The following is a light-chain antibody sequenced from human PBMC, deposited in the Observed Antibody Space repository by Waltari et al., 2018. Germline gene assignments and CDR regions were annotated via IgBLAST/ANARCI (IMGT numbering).Light chain of an antibody. CDR1: QSISSRY. CDR3: QRFGNSVN. J-gene: IGKJ4*01. Sequence: EIVLRQSPGTLSLSPGERATLSCRASQSISSRYLAWYQQRPGQAPRLLIYGASSRATGVPDRFSGSGSGTDFTLTISRLEPEDFAVFYCQRFGNSVNFGGGTKVEIK. V-gene: IGKV3-20*01. CDR2: GAS.